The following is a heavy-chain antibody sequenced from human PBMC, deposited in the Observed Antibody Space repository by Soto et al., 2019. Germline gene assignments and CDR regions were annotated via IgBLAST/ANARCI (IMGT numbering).Heavy chain of an antibody. D-gene: IGHD2-21*01. V-gene: IGHV1-8*01. CDR1: GYTFTSFD. J-gene: IGHJ4*02. CDR3: ARTGYSDGGVCGGDCPGWDLDY. CDR2: MNPDSDNT. Sequence: QVQLVQSGAEVKKPGASVKVSCKASGYTFTSFDINWVRQAPGQGPEWMGWMNPDSDNTGTAQKFQGRVTMTRNTSIRTAYMELSSLRSDDTAMYYCARTGYSDGGVCGGDCPGWDLDYWGQGTLVTVSS.